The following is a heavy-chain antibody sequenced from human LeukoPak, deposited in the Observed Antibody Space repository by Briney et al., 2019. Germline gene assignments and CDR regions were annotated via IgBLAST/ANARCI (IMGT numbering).Heavy chain of an antibody. J-gene: IGHJ3*02. CDR2: ISGSGGST. CDR1: GFTFSSYA. V-gene: IGHV3-23*01. CDR3: ASYDILTGYFEEDAFDI. Sequence: QSGGSLRLSCAASGFTFSSYAMSWVRRAPGKGLEWVSAISGSGGSTYYADSVKGRFTISRDNSKNTLYLQMNSLRAEDTAVYYCASYDILTGYFEEDAFDIWGQGTMVTVSS. D-gene: IGHD3-9*01.